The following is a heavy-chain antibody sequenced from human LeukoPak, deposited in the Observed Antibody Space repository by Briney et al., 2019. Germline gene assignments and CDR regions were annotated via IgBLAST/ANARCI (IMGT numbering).Heavy chain of an antibody. CDR2: ISWNSGSI. Sequence: GGSLRLSCAASGFTFDDYAMHWVRQAPGKGLEWVSGISWNSGSIGYADSVKGRFTISGDSAKNSLYLQMNSLRAEDTALYYCAKDTARGWYGGAPFDYWGQGTLVTVSS. CDR1: GFTFDDYA. V-gene: IGHV3-9*01. J-gene: IGHJ4*02. CDR3: AKDTARGWYGGAPFDY. D-gene: IGHD6-19*01.